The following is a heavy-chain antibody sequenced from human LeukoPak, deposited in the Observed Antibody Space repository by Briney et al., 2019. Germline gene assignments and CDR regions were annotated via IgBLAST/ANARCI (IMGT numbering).Heavy chain of an antibody. J-gene: IGHJ6*04. CDR1: GGSISSYY. CDR3: ARGWYNRNELHYYYGMDV. Sequence: PSETLSLTCTVSGGSISSYYWSWIRQPPGKGLEWIGYIYYSGSTNYNPSLKSRVTISVDTSKNQFSLKLSSVTAADTAVYYCARGWYNRNELHYYYGMDVWGKGTTVTVSS. V-gene: IGHV4-59*01. D-gene: IGHD1-1*01. CDR2: IYYSGST.